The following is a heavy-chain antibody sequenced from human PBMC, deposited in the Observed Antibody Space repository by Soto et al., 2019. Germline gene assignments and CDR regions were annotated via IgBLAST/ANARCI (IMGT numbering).Heavy chain of an antibody. CDR1: GYTFTSYA. J-gene: IGHJ4*02. V-gene: IGHV1-3*05. Sequence: QVQLVPSGAEEKKPGASVKVSCKASGYTFTSYAMHWVRQAPGQRLAWMGWINAGNGNTKYSQKFQGRVTITRDPAASTADMELSRLRSEDTAVYYCARGTVVTHFDYWGQGTLVTVSS. CDR2: INAGNGNT. CDR3: ARGTVVTHFDY. D-gene: IGHD2-15*01.